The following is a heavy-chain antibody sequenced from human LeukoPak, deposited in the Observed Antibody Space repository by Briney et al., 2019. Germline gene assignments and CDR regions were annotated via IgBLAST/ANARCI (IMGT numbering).Heavy chain of an antibody. CDR3: AKEVASGARGDY. V-gene: IGHV3-30*18. CDR2: ISYDGSNK. Sequence: GGSLRLSCVASGFTFSSYGMHWVRQAPGKGLEWVAVISYDGSNKYYADSVKGRFTISRDNSKNTLYLQMTSLRAEDTAVYYCAKEVASGARGDYWGQGTLVTVSS. D-gene: IGHD3-10*01. CDR1: GFTFSSYG. J-gene: IGHJ4*02.